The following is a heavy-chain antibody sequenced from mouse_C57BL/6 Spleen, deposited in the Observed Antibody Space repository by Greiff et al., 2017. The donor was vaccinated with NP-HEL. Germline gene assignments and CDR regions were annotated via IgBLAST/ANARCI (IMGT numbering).Heavy chain of an antibody. D-gene: IGHD2-3*01. Sequence: EVKVVESGGGLVQSGRSLRLSCATSGFTFSDFYMEWVRQAPGKGLEWIAASRNKANDYTTEYSASVKGRFIVSRDTSQSILYLQMNALRAEDTAIYYCARDASDGYRFAYWGQGTLVTVSA. CDR2: SRNKANDYTT. CDR1: GFTFSDFY. V-gene: IGHV7-1*01. J-gene: IGHJ3*01. CDR3: ARDASDGYRFAY.